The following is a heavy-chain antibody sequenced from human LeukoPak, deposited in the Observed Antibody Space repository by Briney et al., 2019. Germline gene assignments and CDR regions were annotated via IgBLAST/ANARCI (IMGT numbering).Heavy chain of an antibody. D-gene: IGHD4-11*01. Sequence: PSQTLSLTCTVSGGSISSGGYYWSWIRQPPGKGLEWIGYIYYSGSTNYNPSLKSRVTISVDTSKNQFSLKLSSVTAADTAVYYCARGLTTVSSYNWFDPWGQGTLVTVSS. CDR1: GGSISSGGYY. V-gene: IGHV4-61*08. J-gene: IGHJ5*02. CDR2: IYYSGST. CDR3: ARGLTTVSSYNWFDP.